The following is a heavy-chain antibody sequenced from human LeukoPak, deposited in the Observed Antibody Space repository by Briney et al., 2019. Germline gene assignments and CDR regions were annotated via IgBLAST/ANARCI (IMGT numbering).Heavy chain of an antibody. CDR2: IWYDGSYE. V-gene: IGHV3-33*03. D-gene: IGHD2-15*01. J-gene: IGHJ4*02. CDR3: ATCSGGSCYSYY. CDR1: GFTFSNHG. Sequence: GGSLRLSCAASGFTFSNHGMHWVRQAPGKGLEWVAVIWYDGSYEYYADSVKGRFTISRDNAKNSLYLQMNSLRAEDTAVYYCATCSGGSCYSYYWGQGTLVTVSS.